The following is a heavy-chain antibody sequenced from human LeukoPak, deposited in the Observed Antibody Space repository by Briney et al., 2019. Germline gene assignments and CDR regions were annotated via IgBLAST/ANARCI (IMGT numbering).Heavy chain of an antibody. D-gene: IGHD1-26*01. V-gene: IGHV5-51*01. CDR2: IYPADSDT. J-gene: IGHJ3*02. CDR3: ARHLVGAAVPSAFDI. CDR1: EYVFTDYW. Sequence: GESLKISCKVFEYVFTDYWIGWVRQMPGKGLEWMGIIYPADSDTRYSPSFQGQVTMSADKSISTAYLQWSSLKVSDTAMYYCARHLVGAAVPSAFDIWGQGTVVTVSS.